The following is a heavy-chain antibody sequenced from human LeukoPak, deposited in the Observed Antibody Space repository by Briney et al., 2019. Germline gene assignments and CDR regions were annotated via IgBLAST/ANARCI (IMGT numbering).Heavy chain of an antibody. J-gene: IGHJ4*02. CDR2: IRGKTDGGKT. CDR1: GFTFSYAW. CDR3: TTEMDTAIYY. V-gene: IGHV3-15*01. Sequence: GGSLRLSCAASGFTFSYAWMTCVRQAPGKGLEWVGRIRGKTDGGKTDYAAPVKGRFTISRDDSKNTLYLQMNSLRTEDTAVYYCTTEMDTAIYYWGQGTLVTVSS. D-gene: IGHD5-18*01.